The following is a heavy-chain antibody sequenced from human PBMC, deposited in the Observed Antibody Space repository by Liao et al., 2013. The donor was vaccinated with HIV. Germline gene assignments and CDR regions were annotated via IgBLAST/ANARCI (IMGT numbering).Heavy chain of an antibody. CDR2: IYYTGST. Sequence: QVQLRESGPGLVKPSETLSLTCTVSGGSISTYYWSWVRQPPGKRLEWIGYIYYTGSTNYNPSLESRVTISVDTSKNQFSLKLTSVTAADTAVYYCARDDGGKSDYWGQGTLVTVSS. D-gene: IGHD3-16*01. CDR3: ARDDGGKSDY. V-gene: IGHV4-59*01. CDR1: GGSISTYY. J-gene: IGHJ4*02.